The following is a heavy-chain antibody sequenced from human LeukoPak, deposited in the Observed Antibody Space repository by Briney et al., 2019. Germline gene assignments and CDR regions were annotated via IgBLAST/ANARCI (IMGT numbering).Heavy chain of an antibody. CDR1: GGSISSYY. CDR3: ARRHLSPSAPYYDSSGYHTPFDY. CDR2: INHSGST. D-gene: IGHD3-22*01. J-gene: IGHJ4*02. V-gene: IGHV4-34*01. Sequence: PSETLSLTCTVSGGSISSYYWSWIRQPPGKGLEWIGEINHSGSTNYNPSLKSRVTISVDTSKNQFSLKLSSVTAADTAVYYCARRHLSPSAPYYDSSGYHTPFDYWGQGTLVTVSS.